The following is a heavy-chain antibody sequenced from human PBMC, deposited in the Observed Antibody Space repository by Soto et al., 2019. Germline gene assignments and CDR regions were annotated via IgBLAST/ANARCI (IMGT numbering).Heavy chain of an antibody. CDR3: ARKSMVPIDY. CDR1: GFPFSSDS. CDR2: ISSSSSYI. D-gene: IGHD3-10*01. Sequence: EVQLVESGGGLVKPGGSLRLSCAASGFPFSSDSMNWVRQAPGKGLEWVSCISSSSSYIYYADSVKGRFTISRDNAKNSLYVQMHGLRAEGPAVYCYARKSMVPIDYWGQGTLVPVSS. V-gene: IGHV3-21*05. J-gene: IGHJ4*02.